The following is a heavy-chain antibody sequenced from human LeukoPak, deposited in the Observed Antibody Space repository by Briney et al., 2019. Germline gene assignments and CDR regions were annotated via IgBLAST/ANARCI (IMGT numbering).Heavy chain of an antibody. CDR2: IYYSGST. J-gene: IGHJ3*02. CDR3: ARDRDEIAVADAFDI. Sequence: SETLSLTCTVSGGSISSSSYYWGWIRQPPGKGLEWIGSIYYSGSTYYNPSLKSRVTISVDTSKNQFSLKLSSVTAADTAVYYCARDRDEIAVADAFDIWGQGTMVTVSS. D-gene: IGHD6-19*01. CDR1: GGSISSSSYY. V-gene: IGHV4-39*02.